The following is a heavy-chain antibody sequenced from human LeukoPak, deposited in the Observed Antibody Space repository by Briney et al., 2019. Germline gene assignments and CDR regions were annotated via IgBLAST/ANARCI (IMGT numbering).Heavy chain of an antibody. CDR1: DDSISDYY. J-gene: IGHJ1*01. CDR3: ARGSGIHAWNLQH. CDR2: TRYGGTT. Sequence: SETLSLTCSVSDDSISDYYWCWIRQPPGRGLEWIGYTRYGGTTSQNPSLKSRVTMSVDTSKNRLSLRLTSVTAADTAVYYCARGSGIHAWNLQHWGQGTLVTVSS. D-gene: IGHD1-1*01. V-gene: IGHV4-59*01.